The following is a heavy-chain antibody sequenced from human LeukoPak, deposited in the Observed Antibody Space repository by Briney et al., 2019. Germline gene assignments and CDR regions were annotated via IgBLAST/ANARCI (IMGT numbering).Heavy chain of an antibody. CDR1: DDSMSSYY. J-gene: IGHJ4*02. Sequence: PSETLSLTCTVSDDSMSSYYWNWIRQPPGKGLEWIGYVYYSGGTNYNPSLKSRVTISLDTSKNQFSLKLSSVTAADTAVYYCARRANTARPYYFDYWGQGTLVTVSS. CDR2: VYYSGGT. CDR3: ARRANTARPYYFDY. D-gene: IGHD5-18*01. V-gene: IGHV4-59*01.